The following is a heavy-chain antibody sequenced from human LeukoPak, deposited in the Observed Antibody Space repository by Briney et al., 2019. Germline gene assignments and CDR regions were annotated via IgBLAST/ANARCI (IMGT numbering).Heavy chain of an antibody. V-gene: IGHV3-23*01. CDR2: ISGSGGST. CDR3: AKAPRWLLRGGAFDI. Sequence: GGSLRLSCAASGFTFSSYAMSWVRQAPGKGLEWVSAISGSGGSTYYADSVKGRFTISRDNSKNTLYLQMNSLRAEDTAVYYRAKAPRWLLRGGAFDIWGQGTMVTVSS. J-gene: IGHJ3*02. CDR1: GFTFSSYA. D-gene: IGHD3-22*01.